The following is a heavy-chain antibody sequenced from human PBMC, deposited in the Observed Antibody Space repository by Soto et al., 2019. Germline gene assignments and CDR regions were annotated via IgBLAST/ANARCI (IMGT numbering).Heavy chain of an antibody. CDR3: AKERATTTAFDY. CDR2: VTDNGRST. J-gene: IGHJ4*02. V-gene: IGHV3-23*01. CDR1: GFTFSRDG. D-gene: IGHD4-17*01. Sequence: LRLSCAASGFTFSRDGMSWVRQAPGKGLEWVSLVTDNGRSTYYADSVKGRFTISRDNTKNTLFLQMNSLRAEDTAVYYCAKERATTTAFDYWGQGALVTVSS.